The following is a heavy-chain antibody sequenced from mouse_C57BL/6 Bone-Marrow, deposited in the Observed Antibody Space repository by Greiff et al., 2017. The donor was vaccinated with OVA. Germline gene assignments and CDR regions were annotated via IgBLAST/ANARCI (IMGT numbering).Heavy chain of an antibody. Sequence: QVQLKESGPELVKPGASVKISCKASGYAFSSSWMNWVKQRPGKGPEWIGRIYPGDGDTNYNGKFKGKATLTADKSSSTAYMQLSSLTSEDSAVYFCARRRDYDFDYWGQGTTLTVSS. CDR1: GYAFSSSW. J-gene: IGHJ2*01. CDR2: IYPGDGDT. D-gene: IGHD2-4*01. CDR3: ARRRDYDFDY. V-gene: IGHV1-82*01.